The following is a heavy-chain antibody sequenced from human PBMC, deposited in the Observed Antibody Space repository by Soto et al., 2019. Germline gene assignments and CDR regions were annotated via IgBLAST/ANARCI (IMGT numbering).Heavy chain of an antibody. V-gene: IGHV3-74*01. CDR3: ATVPTGKYGVWNS. D-gene: IGHD2-8*01. CDR1: EFTFSSYW. J-gene: IGHJ4*02. CDR2: INPGGSIT. Sequence: EEQLVESGGGLVQPGGSLRLSCAASEFTFSSYWMHWVRQAPGKGLVWVSRINPGGSITTYADSVKGRFTISRDNAKNTLYLQMNSLRGDDMAVYYCATVPTGKYGVWNSWGQGTLVTVSS.